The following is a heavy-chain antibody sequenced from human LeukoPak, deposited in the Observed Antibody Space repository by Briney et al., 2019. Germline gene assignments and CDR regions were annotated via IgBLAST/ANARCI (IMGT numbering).Heavy chain of an antibody. V-gene: IGHV3-48*02. CDR3: ARGDDYFDY. J-gene: IGHJ4*02. CDR1: GFTFSNSP. Sequence: GGPLRLSCAASGFTFSNSPMNWVRQAPGKGLEWVSYISSGSSTIYYVDSVKGRFTISRDNAKNSLYLQVNSLRDEDTAVYFCARGDDYFDYWGQGTLVSVSS. CDR2: ISSGSSTI.